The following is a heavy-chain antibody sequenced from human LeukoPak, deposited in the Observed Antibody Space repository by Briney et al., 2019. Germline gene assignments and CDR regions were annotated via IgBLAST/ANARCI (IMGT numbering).Heavy chain of an antibody. CDR3: AKGITVIADPIYYFDY. Sequence: PGGSLRLSCVASGFTFSSYAMNWVRQAPGKGLEWVSAISGSGGSTYYADSVKGRFTISRDNSKNTLYLQMNSLRAEDTAVYYCAKGITVIADPIYYFDYWGQGTLVPVSS. V-gene: IGHV3-23*01. CDR1: GFTFSSYA. J-gene: IGHJ4*02. CDR2: ISGSGGST. D-gene: IGHD3-22*01.